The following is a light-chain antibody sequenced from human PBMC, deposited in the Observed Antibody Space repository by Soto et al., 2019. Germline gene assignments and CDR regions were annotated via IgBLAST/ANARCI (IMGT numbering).Light chain of an antibody. J-gene: IGKJ3*01. CDR2: LGS. Sequence: DIVMTQSPLSLPVTPGEPASISCRSSQSLLQSNGYNYLDWYLQKPGQSPQLLIYLGSNRASGVPDRFSGSGSGTDFPLKISRVEAEDVGFYYCMQALQAPGTFGPGTKVDIK. V-gene: IGKV2-28*01. CDR1: QSLLQSNGYNY. CDR3: MQALQAPGT.